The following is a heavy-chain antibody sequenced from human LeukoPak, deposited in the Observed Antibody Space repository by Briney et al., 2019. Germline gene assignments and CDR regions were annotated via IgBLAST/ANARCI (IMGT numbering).Heavy chain of an antibody. J-gene: IGHJ3*02. D-gene: IGHD2-2*02. Sequence: SETLSLTCAVSGYSISSGYYWCWIRRPPGKGLEWIGSIYHSGSTYYNPSLKSRVTISVDTSKNQFSLQLSSVTAADTAVYYCARRGYCSSTSCYNDPENAFDIWGQGTMVTVSS. CDR3: ARRGYCSSTSCYNDPENAFDI. CDR1: GYSISSGYY. CDR2: IYHSGST. V-gene: IGHV4-38-2*01.